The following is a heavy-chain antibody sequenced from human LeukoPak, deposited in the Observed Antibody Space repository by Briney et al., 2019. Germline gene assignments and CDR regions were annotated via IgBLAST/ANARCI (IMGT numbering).Heavy chain of an antibody. J-gene: IGHJ4*02. CDR1: GYTFTNYG. V-gene: IGHV1-18*01. D-gene: IGHD6-13*01. Sequence: RASVKVSCKASGYTFTNYGISWVRQAPGQGLEWMGWISAYNANTYYAQKLQGRVTMTTDTSTSTAYMELRSLRSDDTAVYYCARDFYSSPDYWGQGTLVTVSS. CDR2: ISAYNANT. CDR3: ARDFYSSPDY.